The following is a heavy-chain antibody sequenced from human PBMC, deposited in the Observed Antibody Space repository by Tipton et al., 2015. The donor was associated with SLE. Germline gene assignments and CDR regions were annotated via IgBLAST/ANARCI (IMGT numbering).Heavy chain of an antibody. CDR1: GFTVSNKY. D-gene: IGHD3-10*01. J-gene: IGHJ4*02. V-gene: IGHV3-53*04. CDR3: ARGPGAFDY. CDR2: IYSGGST. Sequence: SLRLSCAASGFTVSNKYMSRVRQAPGKGLEWVSSIYSGGSTHYADSVKGRFAISRHNSKNTLYLQMNSLRVEDTAVYYCARGPGAFDYWGQGTLVTISS.